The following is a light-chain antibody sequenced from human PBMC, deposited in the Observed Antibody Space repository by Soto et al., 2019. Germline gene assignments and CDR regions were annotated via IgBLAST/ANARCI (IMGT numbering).Light chain of an antibody. CDR1: SSDVGGYNY. Sequence: VLTQPPSASGSPGQSVTISCTGTSSDVGGYNYVSWYQHHPGNAPKLMIYEVNKRTSGVPDRFSGSKSGNTASLTVSGLQAEDEADYYCSSYAGSNTPYVFGTGTKVTVL. V-gene: IGLV2-8*01. CDR3: SSYAGSNTPYV. CDR2: EVN. J-gene: IGLJ1*01.